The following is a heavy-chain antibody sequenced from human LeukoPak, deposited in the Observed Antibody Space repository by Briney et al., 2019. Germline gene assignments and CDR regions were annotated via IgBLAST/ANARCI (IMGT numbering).Heavy chain of an antibody. D-gene: IGHD1-26*01. V-gene: IGHV3-30*02. CDR1: GFTFSSYG. CDR2: IRYDGSNK. J-gene: IGHJ4*02. CDR3: AKDIVAGALAHSYYFDY. Sequence: PGGSLRLSCAASGFTFSSYGMHWVRQAPGKGLEWVAFIRYDGSNKYYADSVKGRFTISRDNSKNSLYLQMNSLRAEDTALYYCAKDIVAGALAHSYYFDYWGQGTLVTVSS.